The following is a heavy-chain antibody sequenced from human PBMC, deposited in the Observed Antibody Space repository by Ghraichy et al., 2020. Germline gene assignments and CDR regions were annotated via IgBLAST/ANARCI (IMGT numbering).Heavy chain of an antibody. CDR2: IRHSGYDT. D-gene: IGHD1-26*01. Sequence: GESLNISCAASGFTFSNYPMIWVRQAPGKGLEWVSAIRHSGYDTYYADSVKGRFTISRDNSKSTVHLQMDSLGAEDTAVYYCAKNRALGPSVTDSDYWGHGVLVTVSS. CDR1: GFTFSNYP. V-gene: IGHV3-23*01. J-gene: IGHJ4*01. CDR3: AKNRALGPSVTDSDY.